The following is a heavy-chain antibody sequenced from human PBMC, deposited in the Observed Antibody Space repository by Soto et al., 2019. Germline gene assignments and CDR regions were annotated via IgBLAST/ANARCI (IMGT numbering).Heavy chain of an antibody. D-gene: IGHD2-2*01. V-gene: IGHV4-34*01. CDR2: INHSGST. CDR3: ARSKRWRSGYCSRTSCYDAFDI. J-gene: IGHJ3*02. CDR1: GGSFSGYY. Sequence: PSETLSLTCAVYGGSFSGYYWSWIRQPPGKGLEWIGEINHSGSTNYNPSLKSRVTISVDTSKNQFSLKLSSVTAADTAVYYCARSKRWRSGYCSRTSCYDAFDIWGQGTMVTVSS.